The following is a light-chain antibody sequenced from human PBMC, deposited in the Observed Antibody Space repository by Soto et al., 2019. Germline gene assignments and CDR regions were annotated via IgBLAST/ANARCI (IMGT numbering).Light chain of an antibody. CDR3: QQYINWPLT. J-gene: IGKJ4*01. CDR1: QSVSSN. CDR2: GAS. V-gene: IGKV3-15*01. Sequence: EIVMTQSPATLSVSPGERATLSCRASQSVSSNLAWYQRKPGQAPRLLIYGASTRATGIPARFSGSGSGTEFTLTISSLQSEDFAVYYCQQYINWPLTFGGGTKVEIK.